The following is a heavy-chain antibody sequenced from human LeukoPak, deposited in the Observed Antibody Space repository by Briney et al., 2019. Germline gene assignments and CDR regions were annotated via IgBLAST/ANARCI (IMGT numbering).Heavy chain of an antibody. J-gene: IGHJ3*01. CDR2: LSYGGTNK. D-gene: IGHD3-3*01. CDR3: ARDRSGYANDAFDF. V-gene: IGHV3-30-3*01. Sequence: QPGRSLRLSCAASGFTFSDYAMHWVRQAPGKGLEWVAVLSYGGTNKYYADSVKGRFTISRDNSKSTMFLQMNSLRAEDTAVYHCARDRSGYANDAFDFWGQGTMVTVSS. CDR1: GFTFSDYA.